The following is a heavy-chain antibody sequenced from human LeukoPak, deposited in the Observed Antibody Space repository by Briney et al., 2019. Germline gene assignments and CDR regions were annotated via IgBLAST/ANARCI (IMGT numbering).Heavy chain of an antibody. J-gene: IGHJ2*01. CDR3: ARTYGSSGLGYFDL. D-gene: IGHD6-13*01. V-gene: IGHV4-59*01. CDR2: IYYSGST. CDR1: GGSISSYY. Sequence: PSETLSLTCTVSGGSISSYYWSWIRQPPGKGLEWIGYIYYSGSTNHSPSLKSRLTISVDTSKNQFSLKLSSVTAADTAVYYCARTYGSSGLGYFDLWGRGTLVTVSS.